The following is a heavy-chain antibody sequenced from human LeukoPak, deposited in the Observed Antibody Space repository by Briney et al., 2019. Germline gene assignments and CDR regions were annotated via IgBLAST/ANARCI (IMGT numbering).Heavy chain of an antibody. Sequence: GGSLRLSCAASGFTFSNYAMSWVRQAPGKGLEWVSAISGSGRSTYYADSVKGRFTISRDNSKSTLYLQMNSLRAEETAVYYCARDRMVYTYWGQGTLVTVSS. CDR2: ISGSGRST. D-gene: IGHD3-10*01. CDR3: ARDRMVYTY. J-gene: IGHJ4*02. CDR1: GFTFSNYA. V-gene: IGHV3-23*01.